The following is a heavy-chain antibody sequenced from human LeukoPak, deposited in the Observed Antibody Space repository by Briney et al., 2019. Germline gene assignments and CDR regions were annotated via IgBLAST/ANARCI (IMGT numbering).Heavy chain of an antibody. CDR2: ISAYNGNT. CDR1: GYTFTSYG. D-gene: IGHD3-22*01. V-gene: IGHV1-18*01. J-gene: IGHJ4*02. Sequence: ASVKVSYKASGYTFTSYGISWVRQAPGQGLEWMGWISAYNGNTNYAQKLQGRVTMTTDTSTSTAYMELRSLRSDDTAVYYCAWYYYDSSGYYFDYWGQGTLVTVSS. CDR3: AWYYYDSSGYYFDY.